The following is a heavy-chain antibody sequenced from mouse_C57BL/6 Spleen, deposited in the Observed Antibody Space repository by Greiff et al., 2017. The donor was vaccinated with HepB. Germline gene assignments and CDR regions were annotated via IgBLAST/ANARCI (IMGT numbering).Heavy chain of an antibody. V-gene: IGHV1-15*01. CDR1: GYTFTDYE. CDR2: IDPETGGT. Sequence: VQLQQSGAELVRPGASVTLSCKASGYTFTDYEMHWVKQTPVHGLEWIGAIDPETGGTAYNQKFKGKAILTADKSSSTAYMELRSLTSEDSAVYYCTRKDSTHWYFDVWGTETTVTVSS. J-gene: IGHJ1*03. D-gene: IGHD2-5*01. CDR3: TRKDSTHWYFDV.